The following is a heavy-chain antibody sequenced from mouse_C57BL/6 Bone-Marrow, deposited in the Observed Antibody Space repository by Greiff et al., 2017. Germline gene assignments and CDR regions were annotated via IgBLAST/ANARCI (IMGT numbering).Heavy chain of an antibody. CDR3: TTDYSILWFSY. CDR1: GFNIKDYY. Sequence: VQLKEPGAELVRPGASVKLSCTASGFNIKDYYMHWVKQRPEQGLEWIGRIDPEDGDTEYAQKFQGKATMTADTSSNTAYLQLSSLTSEDTAVYYCTTDYSILWFSYWGQGTLVTVSA. CDR2: IDPEDGDT. J-gene: IGHJ3*01. V-gene: IGHV14-1*01. D-gene: IGHD2-5*01.